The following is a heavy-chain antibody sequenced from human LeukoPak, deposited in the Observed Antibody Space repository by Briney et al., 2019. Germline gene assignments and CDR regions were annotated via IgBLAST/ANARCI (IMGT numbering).Heavy chain of an antibody. D-gene: IGHD2-15*01. Sequence: SLRLSCAASGFTFSSYGMHWVRQAPGKGLEWVAVISYDGSNKYYADSVKGRFTISRDNSKNTLYLQMNSLRAEDTAVYYCAKDSVCSGGSCYSNYYGMDVWGKGTTVTVSS. V-gene: IGHV3-30*18. J-gene: IGHJ6*04. CDR3: AKDSVCSGGSCYSNYYGMDV. CDR1: GFTFSSYG. CDR2: ISYDGSNK.